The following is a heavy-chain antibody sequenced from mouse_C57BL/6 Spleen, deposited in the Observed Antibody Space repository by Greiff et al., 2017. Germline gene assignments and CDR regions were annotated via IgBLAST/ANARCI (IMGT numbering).Heavy chain of an antibody. CDR2: INPNNGGT. V-gene: IGHV1-26*01. CDR3: APYDYEVAWFAY. D-gene: IGHD2-4*01. Sequence: VQLKQSGPELVKPGASVKISCKASGYTFTDYYMNWVKQRHGKSLEWIGDINPNNGGTSYNQKFKGKATLTVDKSSSTAYMELRSLTSEDSAVYYCAPYDYEVAWFAYWGQGTLVTVSA. CDR1: GYTFTDYY. J-gene: IGHJ3*01.